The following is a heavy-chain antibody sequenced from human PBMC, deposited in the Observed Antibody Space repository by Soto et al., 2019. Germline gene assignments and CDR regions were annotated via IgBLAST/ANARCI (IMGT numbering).Heavy chain of an antibody. D-gene: IGHD2-15*01. V-gene: IGHV4-30-4*01. CDR3: ARGRYCLTGRCFPNWFDS. Sequence: SETLSLTCSVSGDSISSVDYFWAWIRQPPGQALEYIGYIYKSATTYYNPSFESRVAISLDTPKSQFSLNVTSVTAADTAVYFCARGRYCLTGRCFPNWFDSWGQGTLVTV. CDR1: GDSISSVDYF. CDR2: IYKSATT. J-gene: IGHJ5*01.